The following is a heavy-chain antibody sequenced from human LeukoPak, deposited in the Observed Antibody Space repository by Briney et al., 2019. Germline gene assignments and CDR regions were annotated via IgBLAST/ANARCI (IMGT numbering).Heavy chain of an antibody. J-gene: IGHJ4*02. V-gene: IGHV1-18*01. CDR2: ISAYNGNT. CDR3: ARDSIVVVPAALLY. D-gene: IGHD2-2*01. Sequence: ASVKVSCKASGYTFTSYGISWVRQAPGQGLEWMGWISAYNGNTNYAQKLQGRVTMTTDTSTSTAYMELRSLRSDDTAVYYCARDSIVVVPAALLYWGQGTVVTVSS. CDR1: GYTFTSYG.